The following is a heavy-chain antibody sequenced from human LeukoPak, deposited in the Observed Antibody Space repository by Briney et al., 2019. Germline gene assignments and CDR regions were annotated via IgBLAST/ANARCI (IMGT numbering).Heavy chain of an antibody. D-gene: IGHD6-13*01. CDR1: GYSISSGYY. CDR3: ASLYSSSWYSGIAFGEGYYYYYMDV. CDR2: IYHSGST. V-gene: IGHV4-38-2*02. J-gene: IGHJ6*03. Sequence: PSETLSLTCTVSGYSISSGYYWGWIRQPPGKGLEWIGSIYHSGSTYYNPSLKSRVTISVDTSKNQFSLKLSSVTAADTAVYYCASLYSSSWYSGIAFGEGYYYYYMDVWGKGTTVTVSS.